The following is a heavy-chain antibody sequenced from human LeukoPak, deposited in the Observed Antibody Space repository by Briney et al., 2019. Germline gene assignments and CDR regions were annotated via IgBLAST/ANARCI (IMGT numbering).Heavy chain of an antibody. CDR3: ASRHYDFGYY. CDR2: ISYDGSNK. CDR1: GFTFSSYA. D-gene: IGHD4-17*01. J-gene: IGHJ4*02. V-gene: IGHV3-30-3*01. Sequence: GGSLRLSCAASGFTFSSYAMHWVRQAPGKGLEWVAVISYDGSNKYYADSVKGRFTISRDNSKNTLYLQMNSLRAEDTAIYYCASRHYDFGYYWGQGTLVTVSS.